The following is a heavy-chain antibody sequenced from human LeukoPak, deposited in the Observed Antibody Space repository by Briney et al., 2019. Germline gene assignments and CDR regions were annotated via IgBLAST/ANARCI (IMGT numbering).Heavy chain of an antibody. CDR3: ARGDYDFWSGYYYYYYMDV. CDR1: GFTFSSYW. V-gene: IGHV3-7*04. CDR2: IKQDGSEK. J-gene: IGHJ6*03. D-gene: IGHD3-3*01. Sequence: PGGSLRLSCAASGFTFSSYWMSWVRQAPGKGLEWVANIKQDGSEKYYVDSVKGRFTISRDNAKNSLYLQMNSLRAEDTAVYYCARGDYDFWSGYYYYYYMDVWGKGTTVTVSS.